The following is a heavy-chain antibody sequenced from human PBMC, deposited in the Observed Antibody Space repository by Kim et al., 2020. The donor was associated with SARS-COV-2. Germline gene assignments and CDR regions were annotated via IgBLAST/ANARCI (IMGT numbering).Heavy chain of an antibody. Sequence: GGSLRLSCAASGFTFDDYAMHWVRQAPGKGLEWVSGISWNSGSIGYADSVKGRFTISRDNAKNSLYLQMNSLRAEDTALYYCAKDIGNGWHDRGAWFDPWGKGTLVTVAS. CDR2: ISWNSGSI. V-gene: IGHV3-9*01. D-gene: IGHD6-19*01. J-gene: IGHJ5*02. CDR1: GFTFDDYA. CDR3: AKDIGNGWHDRGAWFDP.